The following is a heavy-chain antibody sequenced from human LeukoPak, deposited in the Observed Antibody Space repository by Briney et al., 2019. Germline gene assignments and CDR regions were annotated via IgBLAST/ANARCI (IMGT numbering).Heavy chain of an antibody. CDR1: GFTVSSNY. D-gene: IGHD3-10*01. Sequence: GGSLRLSCAASGFTVSSNYMSWVCQAPGEGLEWVSVIYSGGSTDYADSVKGRFTISPDNSKNTLYLQMNSLRAEDTAVYYCARDLSYGPATSGLGMDVWGPGTTVTVSS. CDR3: ARDLSYGPATSGLGMDV. V-gene: IGHV3-53*01. CDR2: IYSGGST. J-gene: IGHJ6*02.